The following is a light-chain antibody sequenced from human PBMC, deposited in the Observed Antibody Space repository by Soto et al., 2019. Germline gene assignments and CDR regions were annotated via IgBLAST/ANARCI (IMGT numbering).Light chain of an antibody. Sequence: QSALTQPPSASGSPGQSVTISCTGTSSDVGGYNYVSWYQQHPGKAPKLMIYDVARRPSGVPDRFSGSKSGNTASLTISGLQTEDEADYYCCSHAGGYTWVFGGGTKLTVL. V-gene: IGLV2-11*01. J-gene: IGLJ3*02. CDR3: CSHAGGYTWV. CDR2: DVA. CDR1: SSDVGGYNY.